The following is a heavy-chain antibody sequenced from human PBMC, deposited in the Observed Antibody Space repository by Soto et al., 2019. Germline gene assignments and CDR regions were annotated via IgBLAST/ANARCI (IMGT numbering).Heavy chain of an antibody. J-gene: IGHJ5*02. Sequence: GESLKISCNGSGYSFTSYWISWVGQMPGKGLEWMGRIDPSDSYTNYSPSFQGHITISADKSISTAYLQWSSLKASDTATYYCARKYQLLYSAWFDPWGQGTLVTVSS. CDR1: GYSFTSYW. D-gene: IGHD2-2*02. V-gene: IGHV5-10-1*01. CDR3: ARKYQLLYSAWFDP. CDR2: IDPSDSYT.